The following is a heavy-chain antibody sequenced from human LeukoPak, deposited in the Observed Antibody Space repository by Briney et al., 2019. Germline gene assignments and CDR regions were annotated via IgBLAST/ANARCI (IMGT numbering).Heavy chain of an antibody. V-gene: IGHV1-24*01. Sequence: RAAVTVSFKVSGYTLTELSMHWVRQAPGKGGEGMGGFDPEDGETIYVQKFQARVTMTEDTSTDTAYMELSSLRSEDTAVYYCAADVAVAGPWDYCGQGTLVTVSS. CDR3: AADVAVAGPWDY. CDR2: FDPEDGET. CDR1: GYTLTELS. D-gene: IGHD6-19*01. J-gene: IGHJ4*02.